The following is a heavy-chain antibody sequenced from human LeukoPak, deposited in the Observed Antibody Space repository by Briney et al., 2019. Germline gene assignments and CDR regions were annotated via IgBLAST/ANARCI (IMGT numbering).Heavy chain of an antibody. CDR2: ISTKSRYI. Sequence: PGGSLRLSCAASGFTFGSFIMNWVRQAPGKGLEWVSSISTKSRYIYYADSVKGRLTISRDNAKNSLFLQMNSLRVEDTAVYYCTREDSEAFDLWGQGTMVTVSS. CDR1: GFTFGSFI. J-gene: IGHJ3*01. V-gene: IGHV3-21*01. CDR3: TREDSEAFDL. D-gene: IGHD2-15*01.